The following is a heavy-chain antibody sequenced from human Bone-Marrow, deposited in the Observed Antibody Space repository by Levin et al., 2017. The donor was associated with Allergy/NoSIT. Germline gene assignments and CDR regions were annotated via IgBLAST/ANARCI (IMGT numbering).Heavy chain of an antibody. CDR2: INPDNGGT. D-gene: IGHD1-14*01. Sequence: ASVKVSCKASGYTFIGYYMHWVRQAPGQGLEWMGWINPDNGGTHSAEKFQGRVTMTRDTSINAVFLDLNSLTSDDTAVYFCARDVGRTGLQARFHCWVDAWGQGDLVTVSS. CDR3: ARDVGRTGLQARFHCWVDA. J-gene: IGHJ5*02. V-gene: IGHV1-2*02. CDR1: GYTFIGYY.